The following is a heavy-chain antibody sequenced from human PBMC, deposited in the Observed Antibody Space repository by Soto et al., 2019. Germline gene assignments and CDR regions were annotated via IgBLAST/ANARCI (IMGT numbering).Heavy chain of an antibody. D-gene: IGHD5-12*01. CDR1: GFTFSSYG. V-gene: IGHV3-33*01. CDR3: AIDKVATYYYGMDV. CDR2: IWYDGSNK. J-gene: IGHJ6*02. Sequence: QVQLVESGGGVVQPGRSLRLSCAASGFTFSSYGMHWVRQAPGKGLEWVAVIWYDGSNKYYADSVKGRFTISRDNSKNTLYLQMNSLRAEDTAVYYCAIDKVATYYYGMDVWGQGTTVTVSS.